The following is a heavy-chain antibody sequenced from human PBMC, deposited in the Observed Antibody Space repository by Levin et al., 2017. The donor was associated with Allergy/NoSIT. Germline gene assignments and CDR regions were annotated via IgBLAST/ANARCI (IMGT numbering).Heavy chain of an antibody. Sequence: GSLRLSCAVYGGSFSGYYWSWIRQPPGKGLEWIGEINHSGSTNYNPSLKSRVTISVDTSKNQSSLKLSSVTAADTAVYYCASPDCSGGSCYSNWFDPWGQGTLVTVSS. CDR1: GGSFSGYY. CDR2: INHSGST. J-gene: IGHJ5*02. D-gene: IGHD2-15*01. V-gene: IGHV4-34*01. CDR3: ASPDCSGGSCYSNWFDP.